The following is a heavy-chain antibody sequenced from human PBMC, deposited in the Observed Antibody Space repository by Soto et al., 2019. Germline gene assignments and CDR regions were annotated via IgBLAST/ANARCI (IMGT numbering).Heavy chain of an antibody. CDR1: GGSISSYY. J-gene: IGHJ6*02. D-gene: IGHD3-10*01. CDR2: VHHSWGS. CDR3: ARQGFGPLHGLVDV. V-gene: IGHV4-59*08. Sequence: QVQLQESGPGLVKPSETLSLSCTVSGGSISSYYWSWLRQSPGKRMAWIGYVHHSWGSSYNPSLQSRVAISLDTSKRQFSLKVTSVTATDTAVYYCARQGFGPLHGLVDVWGQGTTVTVSS.